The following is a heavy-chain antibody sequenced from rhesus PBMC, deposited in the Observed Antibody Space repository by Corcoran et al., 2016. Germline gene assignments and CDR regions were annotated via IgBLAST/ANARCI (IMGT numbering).Heavy chain of an antibody. CDR3: ARVAAADPDY. J-gene: IGHJ4*01. CDR1: GYSISSGYD. D-gene: IGHD6-25*01. V-gene: IGHV4-127*01. Sequence: QVQLQESGPGVVKPSETLSLTCAVSGYSISSGYDWSWIRQPPGKGLEWIGYIYGSSGSTTCNPSLKSRVTISRDTAKNQFSLKLSSVTAADTAVYYCARVAAADPDYWGQGVLVTVSS. CDR2: IYGSSGST.